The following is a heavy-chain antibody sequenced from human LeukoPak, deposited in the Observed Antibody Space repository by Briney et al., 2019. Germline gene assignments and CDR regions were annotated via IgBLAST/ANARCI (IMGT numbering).Heavy chain of an antibody. CDR1: GGSFSGYY. V-gene: IGHV4-34*01. Sequence: PSETLSLTCAVSGGSFSGYYWSWIRQPPGKGLEWIGEINHSGSTNYNPSLKSRVTISVDTSKNQFSLKLSSVTAADTAVYYCARGITRYYDSSGRRSDYWGQGTLVTVSS. CDR2: INHSGST. D-gene: IGHD3-22*01. CDR3: ARGITRYYDSSGRRSDY. J-gene: IGHJ4*02.